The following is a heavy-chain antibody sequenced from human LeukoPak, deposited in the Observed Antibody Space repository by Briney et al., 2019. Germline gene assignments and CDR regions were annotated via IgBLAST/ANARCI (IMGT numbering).Heavy chain of an antibody. CDR2: INPSGGST. Sequence: ASVKVSCKASGYTFTSYYMHWVRQAPGQGLEWMGIINPSGGSTSYAQKFQGRVTMTRDTSTSTVYMELSSLRSEDTAVYYCASWGLRSGELSLRDWFDPWGQGTLVTVSS. CDR3: ASWGLRSGELSLRDWFDP. CDR1: GYTFTSYY. J-gene: IGHJ5*02. V-gene: IGHV1-46*01. D-gene: IGHD3-16*02.